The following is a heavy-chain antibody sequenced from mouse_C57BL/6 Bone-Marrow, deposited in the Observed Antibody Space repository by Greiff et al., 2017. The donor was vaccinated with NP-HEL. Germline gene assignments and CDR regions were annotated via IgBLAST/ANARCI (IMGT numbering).Heavy chain of an antibody. J-gene: IGHJ2*01. CDR2: INPSTGGT. D-gene: IGHD3-1*01. Sequence: EVQLVESGPELVKPGASVKISCKASGYSFTGYYMNWVKQSPEKSLEWIGEINPSTGGTTYNQKFKAKATLTVDKSSSTAYMQLKSLTSEDSAVYYCAREGLGYWGQGTTLTVSS. CDR1: GYSFTGYY. CDR3: AREGLGY. V-gene: IGHV1-42*01.